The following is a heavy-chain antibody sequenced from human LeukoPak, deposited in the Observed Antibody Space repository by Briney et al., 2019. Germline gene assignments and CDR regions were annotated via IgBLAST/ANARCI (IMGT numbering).Heavy chain of an antibody. J-gene: IGHJ3*02. CDR2: VYSGGST. Sequence: KPGGSLRLSCAASGFIFSSYSMSWVRQAPGKGLEWVSIVYSGGSTYYADSVKGRFTISRDNSKNTLYLQMNSLRAEDTAVYYCARESWGKLFRAFDIWGQGTVVTVSS. CDR1: GFIFSSYS. D-gene: IGHD6-13*01. CDR3: ARESWGKLFRAFDI. V-gene: IGHV3-53*01.